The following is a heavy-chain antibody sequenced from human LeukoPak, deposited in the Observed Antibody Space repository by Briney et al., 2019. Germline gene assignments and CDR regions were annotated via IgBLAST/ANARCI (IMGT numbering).Heavy chain of an antibody. Sequence: LSESPCLTCAVHGGSLSGYYWRPVPERPRGRVWWSGAIYQRVGANYNPPLQSRVTISVDTSKSQFSLKLSSVTAADTAVCYCARSTDLHSSSWPYCGQGTLVTLSS. D-gene: IGHD6-13*01. CDR2: IYQRVGA. CDR1: GGSLSGYY. J-gene: IGHJ4*02. V-gene: IGHV4-34*01. CDR3: ARSTDLHSSSWPY.